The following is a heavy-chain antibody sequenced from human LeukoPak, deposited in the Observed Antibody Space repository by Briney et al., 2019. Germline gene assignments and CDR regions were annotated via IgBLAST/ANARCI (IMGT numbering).Heavy chain of an antibody. CDR3: ARGRCPNGVCYDDRGHFDF. Sequence: PSETLSLTCTVSGGSISVSGGSISSHYWNWIRQTPGKGLEWIGSIFYTGGTNYSPSLKSRVTISVDTSKNQFSLNLNSVTAADTAVYYCARGRCPNGVCYDDRGHFDFWGQGTLVTVSS. V-gene: IGHV4-61*01. D-gene: IGHD2-8*01. CDR1: GGSISVSGGSISSHY. CDR2: IFYTGGT. J-gene: IGHJ4*02.